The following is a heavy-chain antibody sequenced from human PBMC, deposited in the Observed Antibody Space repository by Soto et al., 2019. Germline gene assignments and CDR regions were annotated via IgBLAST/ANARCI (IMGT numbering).Heavy chain of an antibody. D-gene: IGHD2-15*01. CDR1: GFTVSSNY. Sequence: GGSLRLSCAASGFTVSSNYMSWVRQAPGKGLEGVSVIYSGGSTYYADSVKGRFTMSRHNSKNTLYLQMNSLRAEDTAVYYCARDVVMEGYFQHWGQGTLVTVSS. J-gene: IGHJ1*01. CDR2: IYSGGST. CDR3: ARDVVMEGYFQH. V-gene: IGHV3-53*04.